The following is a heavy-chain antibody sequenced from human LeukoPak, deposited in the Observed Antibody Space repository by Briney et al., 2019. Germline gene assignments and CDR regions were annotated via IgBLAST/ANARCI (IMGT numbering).Heavy chain of an antibody. CDR2: IYYSGST. J-gene: IGHJ4*02. Sequence: SETLSLTCTVSGGSISSSSYYWGWIRQPPGKGLEWLGSIYYSGSTYYNPSLKSRVTISVDTSKNQFSLKLSSVTAADTAVYYCARLRIAVAVYYFDYWGQGTLVTVSS. CDR1: GGSISSSSYY. D-gene: IGHD6-19*01. V-gene: IGHV4-39*01. CDR3: ARLRIAVAVYYFDY.